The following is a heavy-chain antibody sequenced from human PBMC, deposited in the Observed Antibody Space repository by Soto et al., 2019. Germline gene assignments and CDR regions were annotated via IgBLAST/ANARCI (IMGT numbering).Heavy chain of an antibody. CDR3: AEDRGWGVVSPYHDS. D-gene: IGHD2-21*01. CDR1: GFTFRNFV. Sequence: EVQLLESGGGVVQPGGSLRLSCAASGFTFRNFVMSWVRQAPGKGLAWVSAIRATGGQTFYADAVKGRFTISRDNSKNRLYLQIDSLRDEDTALYFCAEDRGWGVVSPYHDSWGQGTLVTVSS. CDR2: IRATGGQT. V-gene: IGHV3-23*01. J-gene: IGHJ4*02.